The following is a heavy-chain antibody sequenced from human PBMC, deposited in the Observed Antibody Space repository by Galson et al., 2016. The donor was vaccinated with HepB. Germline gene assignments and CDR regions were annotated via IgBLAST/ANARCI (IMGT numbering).Heavy chain of an antibody. D-gene: IGHD3-22*01. V-gene: IGHV3-30*03. Sequence: SLRLSCAASGFIFDNYGIHWVRQAPGKGLEWLSVISYDGGNVDYADSVKGRFTVSRDNAKNTVYLHMNALRDDDTAVYSCAYYNIGPWAFDYWGQGRLVTVSS. CDR3: AYYNIGPWAFDY. CDR2: ISYDGGNV. CDR1: GFIFDNYG. J-gene: IGHJ4*02.